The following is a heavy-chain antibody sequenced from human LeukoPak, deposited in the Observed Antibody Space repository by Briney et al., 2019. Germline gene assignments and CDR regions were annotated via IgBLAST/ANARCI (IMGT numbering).Heavy chain of an antibody. J-gene: IGHJ5*02. V-gene: IGHV4-39*07. CDR3: ARDRLYDYVWGSYRYQGGMWFDP. CDR2: IYYSGST. CDR1: GGSISSSSYY. Sequence: SETLSLTCTVSGGSISSSSYYWGWIRQPPGKGLEWIGSIYYSGSTYYNPSLKSRVTISVDTSKNQFSLKLSSVTAADTAVYYCARDRLYDYVWGSYRYQGGMWFDPWGQGTLVTVSS. D-gene: IGHD3-16*02.